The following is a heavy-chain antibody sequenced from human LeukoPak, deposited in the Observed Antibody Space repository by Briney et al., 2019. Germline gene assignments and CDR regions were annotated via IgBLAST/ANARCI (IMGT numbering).Heavy chain of an antibody. Sequence: SETLSLTCTVSGYSISSGYYWGWIRQPPGKGLEWIGYIYYSGSTYYNPSLKSRVTISVDTSKNQFSLKLTSVTAADTAVYYCARGRKYSSSWYEGPQNWFDPWGQGTLVIVSS. CDR3: ARGRKYSSSWYEGPQNWFDP. V-gene: IGHV4-38-2*02. J-gene: IGHJ5*02. CDR1: GYSISSGYY. D-gene: IGHD6-13*01. CDR2: IYYSGST.